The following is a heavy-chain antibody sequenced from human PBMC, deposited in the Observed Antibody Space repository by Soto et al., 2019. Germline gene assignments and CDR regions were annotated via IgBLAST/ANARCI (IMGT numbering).Heavy chain of an antibody. V-gene: IGHV4-31*03. CDR2: IYYSGST. J-gene: IGHJ5*02. Sequence: PSETLSLTCTVSGGSISSGGYYWSWIRQHPGTGLEWIGYIYYSGSTYYNPSLKSRVTISVDTSKNQFSLKLSSVTAADTAVYYCARGDRTVVTKGVWFDPWGQGTRVTVSS. D-gene: IGHD2-15*01. CDR1: GGSISSGGYY. CDR3: ARGDRTVVTKGVWFDP.